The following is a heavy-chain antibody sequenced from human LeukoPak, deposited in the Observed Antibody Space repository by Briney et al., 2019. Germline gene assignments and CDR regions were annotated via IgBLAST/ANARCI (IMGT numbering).Heavy chain of an antibody. CDR1: GVSFDDYY. J-gene: IGHJ4*02. CDR2: INHSGYT. D-gene: IGHD4-17*01. Sequence: PSETLSLTCAVSGVSFDDYYWAWVRQTPGKGLEWIGEINHSGYTNDSPSLKSRVTLSIDTSRKQFSLNLRSVTFADAGTYYCTRMTTGHDYWGQGTLVTVSS. V-gene: IGHV4-34*01. CDR3: TRMTTGHDY.